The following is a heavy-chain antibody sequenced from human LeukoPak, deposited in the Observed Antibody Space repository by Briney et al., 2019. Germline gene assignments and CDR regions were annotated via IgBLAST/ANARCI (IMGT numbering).Heavy chain of an antibody. CDR2: IDHRGST. Sequence: SETLSLTCALYGGSFSSYYWTWIRQSPGKGLEWIAEIDHRGSTNYNPSLESRVTISIDTSKNQFSLKLSSVTAADRAAYYCARNNNRITYTFDIWGHGTMVTVSS. CDR1: GGSFSSYY. CDR3: ARNNNRITYTFDI. V-gene: IGHV4-34*01. J-gene: IGHJ3*02. D-gene: IGHD1/OR15-1a*01.